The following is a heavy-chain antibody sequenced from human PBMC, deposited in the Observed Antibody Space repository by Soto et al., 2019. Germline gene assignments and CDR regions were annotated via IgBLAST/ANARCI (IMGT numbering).Heavy chain of an antibody. CDR1: GGSFSGYY. D-gene: IGHD3-16*02. V-gene: IGHV4-34*01. J-gene: IGHJ5*02. Sequence: PSETLSLTCAVYGGSFSGYYWSWIRQPPGKGLEWIGEINHSGSTNYNPSLKSRVTISVDTSKNQFSLKLSSVTAADTAVYYCARLHLGELSFSHWFDPWGQGTLVTVSS. CDR3: ARLHLGELSFSHWFDP. CDR2: INHSGST.